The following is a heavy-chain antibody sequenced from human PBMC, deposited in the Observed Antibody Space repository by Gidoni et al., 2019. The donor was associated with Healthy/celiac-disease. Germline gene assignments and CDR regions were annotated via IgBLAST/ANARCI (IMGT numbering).Heavy chain of an antibody. D-gene: IGHD3-22*01. CDR1: FSSYA. CDR3: ANSWGYYFDY. CDR2: ISGSGGSP. J-gene: IGHJ4*02. V-gene: IGHV3-23*01. Sequence: FSSYAMSWVRQAPGKGLEWVSAISGSGGSPYYADSVKGRFTIARDNSKNTLYLQMNSLRAEDTAVYYCANSWGYYFDYWGQGTLVTVSS.